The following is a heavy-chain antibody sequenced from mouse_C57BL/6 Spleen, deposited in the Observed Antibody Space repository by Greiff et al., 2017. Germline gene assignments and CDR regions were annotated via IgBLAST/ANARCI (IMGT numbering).Heavy chain of an antibody. Sequence: VQLQQSGPGLVQPSQSLSITCTVSGFSLTSYGVHWVRQSPGKGLEWLGVIWRGGSTDYNATFMSRLSITKDNSKSQVFFKMNSLQADDTAIYYCAKKDDYDGDYAMDYWGQGTSVTVSS. CDR1: GFSLTSYG. CDR2: IWRGGST. J-gene: IGHJ4*01. V-gene: IGHV2-5*01. CDR3: AKKDDYDGDYAMDY. D-gene: IGHD2-4*01.